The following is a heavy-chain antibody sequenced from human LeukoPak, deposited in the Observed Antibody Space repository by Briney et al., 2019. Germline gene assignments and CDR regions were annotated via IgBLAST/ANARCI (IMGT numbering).Heavy chain of an antibody. CDR3: VRDRELNY. CDR1: GVSFSGYY. Sequence: SETLSLTCAVYGVSFSGYYWSWIRQPPGKGLEWIGEINHSGSTNYNPSLKSRVTISVDTSKNQFSLKLSSVTAADTAVYYCVRDRELNYWGQGTLVTVSS. D-gene: IGHD3-10*01. V-gene: IGHV4-34*01. J-gene: IGHJ4*02. CDR2: INHSGST.